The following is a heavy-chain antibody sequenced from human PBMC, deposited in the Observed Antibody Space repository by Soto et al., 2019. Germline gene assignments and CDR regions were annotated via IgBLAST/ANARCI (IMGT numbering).Heavy chain of an antibody. V-gene: IGHV3-23*01. D-gene: IGHD6-13*01. CDR1: GFTFSSYA. CDR2: ISGSGGST. Sequence: GGSLRLSCAASGFTFSSYAMSWVRQAPGKGLEWVSAISGSGGSTYYADSVKGRFTISRDNSKNTLYLQMNSLRAEDTAVYYCVKSFLGAAAGTDAFDIWGQGTMVTVSS. J-gene: IGHJ3*02. CDR3: VKSFLGAAAGTDAFDI.